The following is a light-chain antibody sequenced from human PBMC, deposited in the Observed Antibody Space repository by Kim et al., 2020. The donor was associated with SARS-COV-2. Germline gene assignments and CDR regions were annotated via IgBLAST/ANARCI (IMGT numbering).Light chain of an antibody. V-gene: IGKV3-15*01. CDR1: QSRSK. CDR2: DAS. J-gene: IGKJ2*01. CDR3: QQYNPWPYT. Sequence: LSVSPAERATLTCSASQSRSKFAWYQEKPHQAPRHVLYDASSGFTNIPARISGSGCGTEFTITISSLHSEDFAVDYCQQYNPWPYTVGQGTKLEI.